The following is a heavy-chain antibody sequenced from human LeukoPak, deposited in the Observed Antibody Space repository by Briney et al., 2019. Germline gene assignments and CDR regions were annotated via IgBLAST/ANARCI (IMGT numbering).Heavy chain of an antibody. J-gene: IGHJ4*02. CDR1: GLTFSSYW. V-gene: IGHV3-7*03. D-gene: IGHD6-19*01. CDR3: ARGYSSGWWSYYFDY. CDR2: IKQDGSEK. Sequence: GGSLRLSCAASGLTFSSYWMSWVRQAPGKGLEWVANIKQDGSEKYYVDSVKGRFTISRDNAKNSLYLQMNSLRAEDTAVYYCARGYSSGWWSYYFDYWGQGTLVTVSS.